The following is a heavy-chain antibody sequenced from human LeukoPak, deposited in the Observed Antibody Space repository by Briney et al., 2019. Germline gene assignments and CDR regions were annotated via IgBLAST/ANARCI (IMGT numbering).Heavy chain of an antibody. CDR1: GYTFTSYG. V-gene: IGHV1-18*01. D-gene: IGHD2-15*01. CDR3: ARDQTLALVVAASCFDY. CDR2: ISAYNGNT. J-gene: IGHJ4*02. Sequence: GASVKVSCKASGYTFTSYGISWVRQAPGQGLEWMGWISAYNGNTNYAQKLQGRVTMTTDTSTSTAYMELRSLRSDDTAVYYCARDQTLALVVAASCFDYWGQGTLVTVSS.